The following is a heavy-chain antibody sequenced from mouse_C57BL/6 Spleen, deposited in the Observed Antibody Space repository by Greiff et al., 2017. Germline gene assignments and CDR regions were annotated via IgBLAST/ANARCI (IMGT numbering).Heavy chain of an antibody. CDR3: ARHRAAQATNAMDY. Sequence: VHLVESGPGLVAPSQSLSITCTVSGFSLTSYGVHWVRQPPGKGLEWLVVIWSDGSTTYNSALKSRLSISKDNSKSHVFLKMNSLQTDDTAMYYCARHRAAQATNAMDYWGQGTSVTVSS. J-gene: IGHJ4*01. CDR1: GFSLTSYG. V-gene: IGHV2-6-1*01. D-gene: IGHD3-2*02. CDR2: IWSDGST.